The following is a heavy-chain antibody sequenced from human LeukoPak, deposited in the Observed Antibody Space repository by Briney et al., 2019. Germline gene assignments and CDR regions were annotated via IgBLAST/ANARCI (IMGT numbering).Heavy chain of an antibody. D-gene: IGHD3-3*01. CDR1: VDSISSYY. CDR3: ARGGFTKFDP. Sequence: PSETLSLTCAVSVDSISSYYWSWIRQPAGKGLEWIGRIYTTGSTNYNPSLKSRVTMSVDTSNNQFSLKLSSVTAADTAVYYCARGGFTKFDPWGQGTLVTVSS. V-gene: IGHV4-4*07. CDR2: IYTTGST. J-gene: IGHJ5*02.